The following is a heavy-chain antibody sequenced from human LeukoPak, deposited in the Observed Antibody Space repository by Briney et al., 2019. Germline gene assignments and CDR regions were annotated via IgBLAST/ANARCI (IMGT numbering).Heavy chain of an antibody. J-gene: IGHJ4*02. CDR2: INHSGST. D-gene: IGHD5-18*01. CDR1: AGSFSGYY. V-gene: IGHV4-34*01. CDR3: ARGSMRIQLWSPFDY. Sequence: SETLSLTCAVYAGSFSGYYWSWIRQPPGKGLEWIGEINHSGSTNYNPSLKSRVTISVDTSKNQFSLKLSSVTAADTAVYYCARGSMRIQLWSPFDYWGQGTLVTVSS.